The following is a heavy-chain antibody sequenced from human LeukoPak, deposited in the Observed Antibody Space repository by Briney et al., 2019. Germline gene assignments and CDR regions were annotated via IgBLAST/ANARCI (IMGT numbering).Heavy chain of an antibody. CDR3: ARDRIVGATSRWFDP. V-gene: IGHV4-59*12. D-gene: IGHD1-26*01. CDR1: GGSISSYY. CDR2: ISYSGST. Sequence: PSETLSLTCTVSGGSISSYYWSWIRQPPGKGLEWIGYISYSGSTNYNPSLKSRVTISVDTSKNQLSLKLSSVTAADTAVYYCARDRIVGATSRWFDPWGQGTLVTVSS. J-gene: IGHJ5*02.